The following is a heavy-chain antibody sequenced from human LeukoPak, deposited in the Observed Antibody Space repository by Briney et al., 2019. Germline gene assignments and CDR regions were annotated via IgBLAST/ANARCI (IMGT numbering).Heavy chain of an antibody. V-gene: IGHV3-30*02. CDR2: MRYDGSNK. D-gene: IGHD3-9*01. Sequence: GGSLRLSCAASGFTFSSYGMHWVRQAPGKGLEWVAFMRYDGSNKFYADSVRGRFTISRDNSKNTLYLQMHSLRAEDTALYYCAKAAYILTGYYHFDYWGQGTLVTVSS. CDR3: AKAAYILTGYYHFDY. J-gene: IGHJ4*02. CDR1: GFTFSSYG.